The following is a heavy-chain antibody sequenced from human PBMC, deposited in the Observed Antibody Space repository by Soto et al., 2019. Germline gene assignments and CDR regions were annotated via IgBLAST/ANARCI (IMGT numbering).Heavy chain of an antibody. CDR2: IRSKTNSYAT. CDR1: GFTFSDSA. D-gene: IGHD1-20*01. Sequence: EVQLVESGGGLVQPGGSLKLSCATSGFTFSDSAIHWVRQASGKGLEWVGRIRSKTNSYATAYGASVKGRFTISRDDSENTAYLQMTSLKIEDTAVYYCPRPITGTDGAFVNVMDVWGQGTTVTVSS. CDR3: PRPITGTDGAFVNVMDV. J-gene: IGHJ6*02. V-gene: IGHV3-73*02.